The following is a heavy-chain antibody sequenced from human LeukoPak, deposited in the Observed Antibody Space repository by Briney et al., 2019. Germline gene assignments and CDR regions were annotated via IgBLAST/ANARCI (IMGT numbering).Heavy chain of an antibody. V-gene: IGHV1-2*02. CDR2: INPNTGGA. Sequence: GASVKVSCKASGYTFIAYYIHWVRQAPGQGLEWMGWINPNTGGANYAREFKGRVTLTRDTSSTTAYMELSRLRPDDTAMYYCARGPYCSGGSCCSDYWGQGTLVTVSS. CDR3: ARGPYCSGGSCCSDY. CDR1: GYTFIAYY. J-gene: IGHJ4*02. D-gene: IGHD2-15*01.